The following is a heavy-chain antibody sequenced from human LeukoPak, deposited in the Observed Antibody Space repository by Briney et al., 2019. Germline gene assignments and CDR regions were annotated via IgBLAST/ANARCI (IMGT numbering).Heavy chain of an antibody. Sequence: ASVKVSCKASGGTFSSYAISWVRQAPGQGLEWMGRIIPILGIANYAQKFQGRVTITADKSTSTAYMELSSLRSEDTAVYYCARSIRNWGGYYFDYWGQGTLVTVSS. CDR1: GGTFSSYA. V-gene: IGHV1-69*04. CDR3: ARSIRNWGGYYFDY. J-gene: IGHJ4*02. CDR2: IIPILGIA. D-gene: IGHD7-27*01.